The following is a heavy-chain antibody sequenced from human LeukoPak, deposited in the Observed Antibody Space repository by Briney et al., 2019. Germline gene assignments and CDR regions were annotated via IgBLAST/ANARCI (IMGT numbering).Heavy chain of an antibody. D-gene: IGHD6-19*01. V-gene: IGHV1-46*01. Sequence: GASVKVSCKASGYTFTSYYMHWVRQAPGQGLEWVGIINPSGGSTSYAQKFQGRVTMTRDTSTSTVYMELSSLRSEDTSVYYCAREGSGWYYYMDVWGKGTTVTVSS. J-gene: IGHJ6*03. CDR1: GYTFTSYY. CDR3: AREGSGWYYYMDV. CDR2: INPSGGST.